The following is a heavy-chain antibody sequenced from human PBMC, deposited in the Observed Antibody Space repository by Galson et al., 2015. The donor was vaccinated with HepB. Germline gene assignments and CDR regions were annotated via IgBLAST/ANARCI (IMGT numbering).Heavy chain of an antibody. Sequence: SLRLSCAATGFTFSSYAMHWVRQAPGKGLEYVSAISSNGGSTYYADSVKGRFTISRDNSKNTLYLQMSSPRAEDTAVYYCVKGGVATIRGGAFDIWGQGTMVTVSS. CDR1: GFTFSSYA. J-gene: IGHJ3*02. CDR2: ISSNGGST. V-gene: IGHV3-64D*06. CDR3: VKGGVATIRGGAFDI. D-gene: IGHD5-12*01.